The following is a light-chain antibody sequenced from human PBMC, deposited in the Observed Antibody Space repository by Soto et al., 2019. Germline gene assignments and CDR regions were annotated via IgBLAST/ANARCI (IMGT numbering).Light chain of an antibody. CDR1: SSDVGGYNH. J-gene: IGLJ3*02. V-gene: IGLV2-14*01. CDR3: ATYAGSKNYVM. Sequence: QSALTQPASVSGSPGQSITISCTGSSSDVGGYNHVSWYQQHPGKAPKLMIYEVSNRPSGVSNRFSGSKSGNTASLTISGLQAEDEAFYYCATYAGSKNYVMFGGGTKLTVL. CDR2: EVS.